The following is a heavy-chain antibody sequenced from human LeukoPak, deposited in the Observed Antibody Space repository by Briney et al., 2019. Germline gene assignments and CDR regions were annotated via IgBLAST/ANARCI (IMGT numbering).Heavy chain of an antibody. CDR1: NGSIITSSYS. J-gene: IGHJ4*02. CDR3: ARQKILDDNYDSSGYYVDQ. Sequence: NASETLSLTCTVSNGSIITSSYSWGWIRQPPGKGLEWIGSIYYRGRTYYSPSLKTRVTISADTSNNQFSLNLSSVTASDTAVYYCARQKILDDNYDSSGYYVDQWGQGSLVTVSS. D-gene: IGHD3-22*01. V-gene: IGHV4-39*01. CDR2: IYYRGRT.